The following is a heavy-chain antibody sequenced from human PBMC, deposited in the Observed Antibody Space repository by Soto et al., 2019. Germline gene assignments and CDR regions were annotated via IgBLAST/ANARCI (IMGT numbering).Heavy chain of an antibody. J-gene: IGHJ4*02. D-gene: IGHD3-10*01. V-gene: IGHV4-59*01. CDR3: ARAGTTYYYGSGSYYDY. Sequence: SETLSLTCTVSGGSISSYYWSWIRQPPGKGLEWIGYIYYSGSTNYNPSLKSRVTISVDTSKNQFSLKLSSVTAADTAVYYCARAGTTYYYGSGSYYDYWGQGTLVTVSS. CDR2: IYYSGST. CDR1: GGSISSYY.